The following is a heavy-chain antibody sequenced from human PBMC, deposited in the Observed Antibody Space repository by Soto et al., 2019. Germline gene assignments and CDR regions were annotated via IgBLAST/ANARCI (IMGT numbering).Heavy chain of an antibody. J-gene: IGHJ5*02. V-gene: IGHV1-18*04. Sequence: ASVKVFGKTSGDTFTSDGISWVRQPPGQGLGWRGWISAYNGNTKYGRKLQGRVTKTTDTSTSTAYMVPRSLRSEDTAVYYCARSIGVVTAIRTHDWFDPWG. CDR2: ISAYNGNT. CDR3: ARSIGVVTAIRTHDWFDP. D-gene: IGHD2-21*02. CDR1: GDTFTSDG.